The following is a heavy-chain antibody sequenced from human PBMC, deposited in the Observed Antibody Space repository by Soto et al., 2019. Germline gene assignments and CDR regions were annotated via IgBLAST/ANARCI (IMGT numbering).Heavy chain of an antibody. V-gene: IGHV4-31*03. CDR3: ARDEEHGSGLSGGMDV. Sequence: QVQLQESGPGLVKPSETLSLSCNVSGGSISSDDFFWSWVRQHPARGLEWIGYIYHSGTTYYNPSLQSRITISVDTSKNQFSLKLRSVTAADTAVYFCARDEEHGSGLSGGMDVWGQGTAVTVS. D-gene: IGHD3-10*01. CDR2: IYHSGTT. J-gene: IGHJ6*02. CDR1: GGSISSDDFF.